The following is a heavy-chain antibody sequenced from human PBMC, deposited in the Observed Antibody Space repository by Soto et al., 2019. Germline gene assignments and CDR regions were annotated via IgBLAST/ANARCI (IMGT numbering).Heavy chain of an antibody. Sequence: HPGGSLRLSCAASGFAGSSNYMSWVRQAPGKGLEWVSVIYSGGSTYYADSVKGRFTISRDNSKNTLYLQMNSLRAEDTAVYYCARDGLKYYFDYWGQGTLVTVSS. CDR1: GFAGSSNY. CDR3: ARDGLKYYFDY. J-gene: IGHJ4*02. V-gene: IGHV3-53*01. CDR2: IYSGGST.